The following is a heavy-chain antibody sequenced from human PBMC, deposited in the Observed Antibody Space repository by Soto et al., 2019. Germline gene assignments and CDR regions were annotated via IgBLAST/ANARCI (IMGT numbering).Heavy chain of an antibody. CDR3: ARDDYGDYYYMDV. V-gene: IGHV3-33*01. D-gene: IGHD4-17*01. J-gene: IGHJ6*03. CDR1: GFTFSSYG. CDR2: IWYDGSNK. Sequence: GGSLRLSCAASGFTFSSYGMHWVRQAPGKGLEWVAVIWYDGSNKYYADSVKGRFTIPRDNSKNTLYLQMNSLRAEDTAVYYCARDDYGDYYYMDVWGKGTTVTVSS.